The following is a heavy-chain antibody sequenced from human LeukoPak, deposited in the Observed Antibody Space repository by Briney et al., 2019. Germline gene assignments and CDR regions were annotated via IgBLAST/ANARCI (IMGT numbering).Heavy chain of an antibody. J-gene: IGHJ4*02. CDR3: ASQSAYCSGGNCYSSYYFDY. D-gene: IGHD2-15*01. CDR2: ISSSGSTI. Sequence: PGGSLRLSCAASGFTFSDYYMSWIRQAPGKGLEWVSYISSSGSTIYYADSVKGRFTISRDNAKNSLYLQMNSLRAADTAVYYCASQSAYCSGGNCYSSYYFDYWGPGTLVTVSS. V-gene: IGHV3-11*01. CDR1: GFTFSDYY.